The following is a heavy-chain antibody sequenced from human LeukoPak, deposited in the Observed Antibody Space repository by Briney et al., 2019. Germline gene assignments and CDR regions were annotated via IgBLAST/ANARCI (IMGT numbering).Heavy chain of an antibody. V-gene: IGHV3-23*01. CDR1: GFTFSSYA. Sequence: GGSLRLSCAASGFTFSSYAMSWVRQAPGKVREWVSAIIGSGGSTYYADSVEGRFTLHRDTCKNTLYLQMNSLRAEDTAVYYCAKGRIAVAGRYDYWGQGTLVTVSS. J-gene: IGHJ4*02. CDR3: AKGRIAVAGRYDY. D-gene: IGHD6-19*01. CDR2: IIGSGGST.